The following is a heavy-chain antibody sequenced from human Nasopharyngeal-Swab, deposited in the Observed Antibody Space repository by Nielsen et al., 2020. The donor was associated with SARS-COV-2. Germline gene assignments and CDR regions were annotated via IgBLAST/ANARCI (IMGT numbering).Heavy chain of an antibody. CDR3: TREYDDSWYAEIFDY. D-gene: IGHD6-13*01. CDR2: IRSKANGGIT. J-gene: IGHJ4*02. V-gene: IGHV3-49*04. CDR1: GFTFGDYA. Sequence: GESLKISCTASGFTFGDYAMSWVRQAPGQGLEWVGFIRSKANGGITEYAASVKGRFTISRDDSKSIAYLQLNSLKTEDTAVYYCTREYDDSWYAEIFDYWGQGTLVTVSS.